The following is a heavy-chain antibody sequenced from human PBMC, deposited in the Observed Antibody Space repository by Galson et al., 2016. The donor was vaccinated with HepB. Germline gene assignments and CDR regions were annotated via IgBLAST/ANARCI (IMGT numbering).Heavy chain of an antibody. V-gene: IGHV1-46*01. Sequence: SVKVSCKASGYTFFNYYIHWVRQAPGQGLEWMAMINPSSGSTIYAREFQGKISVTRDPASVPSDTSTGTVHLFLSSPRHEDTAVYYCARLGGTLTGYDNFGNLRGYFDLWGRGSLVTVSS. CDR1: GYTFFNYY. D-gene: IGHD3-9*01. J-gene: IGHJ2*01. CDR3: ARLGGTLTGYDNFGNLRGYFDL. CDR2: INPSSGST.